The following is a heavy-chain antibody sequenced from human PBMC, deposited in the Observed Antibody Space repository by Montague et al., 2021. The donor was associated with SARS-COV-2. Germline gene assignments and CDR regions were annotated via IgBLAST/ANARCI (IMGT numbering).Heavy chain of an antibody. CDR2: IYYSGST. Sequence: SETLSLTCTVSGGSISSYYWRWIRQPPGKGLEWIGYIYYSGSTNYNPSLKSRVTISVDTSKNQFSLKLSSVTAADTAVYYCARLEAGDCSGGSCYSSWFDPWGQRTLVTVSS. J-gene: IGHJ5*02. CDR3: ARLEAGDCSGGSCYSSWFDP. D-gene: IGHD2-15*01. CDR1: GGSISSYY. V-gene: IGHV4-59*08.